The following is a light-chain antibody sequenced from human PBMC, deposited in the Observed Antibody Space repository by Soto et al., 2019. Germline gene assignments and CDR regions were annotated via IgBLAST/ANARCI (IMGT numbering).Light chain of an antibody. CDR2: AAS. CDR1: QGISNY. Sequence: AIRMTQSPSSFSASTGDRVTITRRASQGISNYLAWYQQKPGKAPNLLIYAASTLQSGVPSRFSGSGSGTDFTLTISYLQSEDFATYFCQQYYSYPPIFGQGTKLEIK. V-gene: IGKV1-8*01. CDR3: QQYYSYPPI. J-gene: IGKJ2*01.